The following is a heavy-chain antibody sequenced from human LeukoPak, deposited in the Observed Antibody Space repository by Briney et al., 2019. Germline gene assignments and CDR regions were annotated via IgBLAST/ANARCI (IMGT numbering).Heavy chain of an antibody. CDR1: GGSISSSSYY. CDR3: ARGDSLLVGTSAYFRDALDL. D-gene: IGHD3-22*01. CDR2: IYYSGST. V-gene: IGHV4-39*07. Sequence: PSETLSLTCTVSGGSISSSSYYWGWIRQPPGKGLEWIGSIYYSGSTYYNPSLKSRVTISVDTSKNQFSLKLSSVTAEDTAVYSCARGDSLLVGTSAYFRDALDLWGQGTMVTVSS. J-gene: IGHJ3*01.